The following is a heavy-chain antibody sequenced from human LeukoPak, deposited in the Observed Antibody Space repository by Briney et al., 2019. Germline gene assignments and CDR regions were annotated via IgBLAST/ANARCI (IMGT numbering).Heavy chain of an antibody. D-gene: IGHD6-13*01. CDR3: AKVILAAAY. J-gene: IGHJ4*02. CDR1: GFTFSSYG. V-gene: IGHV3-30*18. CDR2: ISYDGNNK. Sequence: GRSLRLSCAASGFTFSSYGMHWDRQAPGKVLEWVAVISYDGNNKYYADSVKGRFTISRDNSKNTLYLQMNSLRAEDTAVYYCAKVILAAAYWGQGTLVTVSS.